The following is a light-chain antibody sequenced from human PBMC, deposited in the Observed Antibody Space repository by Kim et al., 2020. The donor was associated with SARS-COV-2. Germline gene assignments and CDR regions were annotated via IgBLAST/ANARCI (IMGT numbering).Light chain of an antibody. CDR1: RAIVVY. Sequence: SQGDRVPTPCGASRAIVVYLAWYQQKPGKAPKLLINVASRLQGGFPSRFGGRGSGKEFTLTITNLQPDVFATYYCQHYKSYSTVTFGGGTKGDIK. CDR3: QHYKSYSTVT. V-gene: IGKV1-5*03. CDR2: VAS. J-gene: IGKJ4*01.